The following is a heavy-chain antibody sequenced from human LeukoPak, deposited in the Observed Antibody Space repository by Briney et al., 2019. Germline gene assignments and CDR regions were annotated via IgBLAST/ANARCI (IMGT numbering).Heavy chain of an antibody. CDR1: GYTFTSYY. CDR2: INPSGGST. CDR3: ARETRYCSSTSCPPELYYYYYGMDV. V-gene: IGHV1-46*01. Sequence: ASVKVSCKASGYTFTSYYMHWVRQAPGQGLEWMGIINPSGGSTSYAQKFQGRVTMTRDTSTSTVYMELSSLRSEDTAVYYCARETRYCSSTSCPPELYYYYYGMDVWGQGTTVTVSS. D-gene: IGHD2-2*01. J-gene: IGHJ6*02.